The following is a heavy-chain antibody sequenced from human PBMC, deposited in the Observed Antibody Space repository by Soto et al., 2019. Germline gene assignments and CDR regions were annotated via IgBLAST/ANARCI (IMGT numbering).Heavy chain of an antibody. CDR2: IIPIFRAA. CDR1: GGTFSSSA. J-gene: IGHJ6*02. Sequence: QVQLVQSGAEVKKPGSSVKVSCKASGGTFSSSAISWVRQAPGQGLEWMGGIIPIFRAADYAQRFQGRVTITADESTSTAYMELSSLRSEDTAVYYCARGAWVLIELHNYYYGMDVWGQGTTVTVSS. V-gene: IGHV1-69*12. D-gene: IGHD1-1*01. CDR3: ARGAWVLIELHNYYYGMDV.